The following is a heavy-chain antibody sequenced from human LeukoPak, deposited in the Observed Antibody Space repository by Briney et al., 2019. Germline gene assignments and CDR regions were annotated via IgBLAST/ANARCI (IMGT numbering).Heavy chain of an antibody. CDR2: ISSSGNTK. CDR3: ARDRRYCSGDSCYSGVDY. CDR1: GFTFSDYY. Sequence: PGGSLRLSCAASGFTFSDYYMDRIRQAPGKGLEWVSYISSSGNTKYYADSVRGRFTISRDNAKNSLYLQMNSLRAEDTAVYYCARDRRYCSGDSCYSGVDYWGQGTLVTVSS. V-gene: IGHV3-11*01. J-gene: IGHJ4*02. D-gene: IGHD2-15*01.